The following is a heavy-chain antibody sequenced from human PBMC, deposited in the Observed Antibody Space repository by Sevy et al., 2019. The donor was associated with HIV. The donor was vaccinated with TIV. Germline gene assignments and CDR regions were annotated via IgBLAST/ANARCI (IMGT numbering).Heavy chain of an antibody. J-gene: IGHJ6*02. CDR3: ARSRLGLGYYYYGMDV. D-gene: IGHD3-16*01. CDR1: GYTFTGYY. CDR2: INPNSGGT. Sequence: ASVKVSCKASGYTFTGYYMHWVRQAPGQGLEWMGWINPNSGGTNYARKFQGRVTMTRDTSISTAYMELRRLRSDDTAVYYCARSRLGLGYYYYGMDVWGQGTTVTVSS. V-gene: IGHV1-2*02.